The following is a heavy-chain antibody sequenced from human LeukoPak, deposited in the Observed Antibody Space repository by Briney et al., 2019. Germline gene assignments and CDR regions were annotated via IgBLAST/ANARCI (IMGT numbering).Heavy chain of an antibody. J-gene: IGHJ4*02. CDR2: ISSSSSYI. V-gene: IGHV3-21*01. D-gene: IGHD3-22*01. CDR3: ARDRARSYYYDSSGYYSPFDY. CDR1: GFTFSSYS. Sequence: GGSLRLSCAASGFTFSSYSMNWVRQAPGKGLEWVSSISSSSSYIYYADSVKGRFTISSDNAKNSLYLQMNSLRAEDTAVYYCARDRARSYYYDSSGYYSPFDYWGQGTLVTVSS.